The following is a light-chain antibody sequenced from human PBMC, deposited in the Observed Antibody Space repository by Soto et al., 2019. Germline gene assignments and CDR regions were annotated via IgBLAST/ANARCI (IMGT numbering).Light chain of an antibody. CDR1: QSISSY. Sequence: DIQMTQSPSSLSASVGDRVTITCRASQSISSYLNWYQQKPGKGPKLLIYGASTLQSGVPSRFSGSGSETDFTPTISSLQPEDFATYFCQQSYTAWTFGQGTKVEIK. J-gene: IGKJ1*01. CDR2: GAS. V-gene: IGKV1-39*01. CDR3: QQSYTAWT.